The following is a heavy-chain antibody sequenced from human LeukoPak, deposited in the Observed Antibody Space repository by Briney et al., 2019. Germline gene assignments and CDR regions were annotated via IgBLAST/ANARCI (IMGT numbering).Heavy chain of an antibody. CDR3: ASRHGDSGSSNC. Sequence: SETLSLTCSVSGASVSSGSYYWSWIRQPPGKGLEWIRYIYHSGSTNYNPSLKSRVTISLDTSKNQFSLRLSSVTAADAAVYYCASRHGDSGSSNCWGQGALVTVSS. CDR2: IYHSGST. J-gene: IGHJ4*02. V-gene: IGHV4-61*01. CDR1: GASVSSGSYY. D-gene: IGHD3-10*01.